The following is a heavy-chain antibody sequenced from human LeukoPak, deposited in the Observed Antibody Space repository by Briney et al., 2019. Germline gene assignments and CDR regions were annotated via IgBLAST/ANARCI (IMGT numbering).Heavy chain of an antibody. CDR1: GFTFDDYA. CDR2: ISGSGNGFSI. J-gene: IGHJ4*02. Sequence: PGGSLRLSCAASGFTFDDYAMHWVRQAPGKGPEYVSTISGSGNGFSIYYADSVKGRFTISRDDSKSILYLQMNGLRSEDTAVYYCVKDFGRIRGTPDSWGQGTLVTVSS. V-gene: IGHV3-64D*06. CDR3: VKDFGRIRGTPDS. D-gene: IGHD1-26*01.